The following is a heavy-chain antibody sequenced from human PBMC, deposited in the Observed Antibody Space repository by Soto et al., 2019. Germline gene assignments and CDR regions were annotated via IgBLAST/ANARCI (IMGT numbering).Heavy chain of an antibody. D-gene: IGHD3-9*01. J-gene: IGHJ4*02. CDR3: ARCSYFDILTGYYNLAINAYYFDY. CDR2: IYYSGST. V-gene: IGHV4-59*01. CDR1: RGSISIYY. Sequence: SETLSLTCTVSRGSISIYYWSWIRQPPGKGLEWIGYIYYSGSTSYNPSPKSRVTISLDTSKNQFSLKLSSVTAADTAVYYCARCSYFDILTGYYNLAINAYYFDYWGQGTLVTVSS.